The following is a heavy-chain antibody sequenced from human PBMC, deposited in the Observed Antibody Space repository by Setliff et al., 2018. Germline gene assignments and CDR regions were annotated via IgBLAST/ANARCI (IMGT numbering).Heavy chain of an antibody. CDR2: IFGSGST. Sequence: SETLSLTCAVSGYSISSGYYWGWVRQPPGKGLEWIGRIFGSGSTNYNPSLKSRVTMSIDTSKNQFFLKVRSVTAADTAVYYCARDRGSNNSPEDFDYWGLGTLVTVSS. V-gene: IGHV4-38-2*02. CDR3: ARDRGSNNSPEDFDY. D-gene: IGHD1-1*01. CDR1: GYSISSGYY. J-gene: IGHJ4*02.